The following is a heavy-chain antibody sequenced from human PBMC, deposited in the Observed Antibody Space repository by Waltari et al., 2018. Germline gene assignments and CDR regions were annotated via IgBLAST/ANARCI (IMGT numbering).Heavy chain of an antibody. CDR2: IIPIFGTA. V-gene: IGHV1-69*01. CDR3: AGDGMATILDYYYYGMDV. J-gene: IGHJ6*02. CDR1: GGTFSSYA. D-gene: IGHD5-12*01. Sequence: QVQLVQSGAEVKKPGSSVKVSCKASGGTFSSYAISWVRQTPGQGLEWMGGIIPIFGTANYAQKFQGRVTITADESTSTAYMELSSLRSEDTAVYYCAGDGMATILDYYYYGMDVWGQGTTVTVSS.